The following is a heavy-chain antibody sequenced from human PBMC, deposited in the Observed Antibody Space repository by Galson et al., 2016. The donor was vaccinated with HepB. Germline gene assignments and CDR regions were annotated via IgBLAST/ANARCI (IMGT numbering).Heavy chain of an antibody. D-gene: IGHD2/OR15-2a*01. J-gene: IGHJ4*02. Sequence: SLRLSCAASGFVVSSNYMNWVRQAPGKGLQWVSLIFTNGSTYYADSVKGRFTISRDTSKNTVYLHMTNLRAEDTAVYYCARDSADAEFFDYWGQGTVVIVSS. CDR1: GFVVSSNY. V-gene: IGHV3-53*01. CDR2: IFTNGST. CDR3: ARDSADAEFFDY.